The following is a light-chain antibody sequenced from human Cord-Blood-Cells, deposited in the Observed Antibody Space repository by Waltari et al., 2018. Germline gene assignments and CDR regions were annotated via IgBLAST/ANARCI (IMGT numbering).Light chain of an antibody. CDR3: QQYNSSPYT. V-gene: IGKV1-5*03. CDR2: KAS. CDR1: QSISSW. J-gene: IGKJ2*01. Sequence: DIQMTQSPSTLSASVGDRVTITCRASQSISSWLAWYQQKPGEAPKLLNYKASSLESGVPTMISGSGARTEFPLTISSLQHDDFATYYCQQYNSSPYTFGQGTKLEIK.